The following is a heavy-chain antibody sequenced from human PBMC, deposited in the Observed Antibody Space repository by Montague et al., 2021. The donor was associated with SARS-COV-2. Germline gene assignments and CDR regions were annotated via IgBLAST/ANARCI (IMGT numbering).Heavy chain of an antibody. CDR2: ISYDGSNK. D-gene: IGHD3-22*01. CDR1: GFTFTHYE. V-gene: IGHV3-30*04. J-gene: IGHJ4*01. CDR3: ASDLSIYDSSAYYFQLDY. Sequence: SRRLSCAASGFTFTHYEMNWVRQAPGKGLEWVAVISYDGSNKYYSDSVKGRFTISRDNSKNTLYLQMNSLRAEDTAVYYCASDLSIYDSSAYYFQLDYWGQGTLVTVSS.